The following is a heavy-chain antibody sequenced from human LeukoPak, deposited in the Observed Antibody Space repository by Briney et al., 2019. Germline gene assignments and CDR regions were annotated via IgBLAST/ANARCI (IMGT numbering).Heavy chain of an antibody. CDR1: GFTFSSYS. V-gene: IGHV3-21*01. J-gene: IGHJ4*02. CDR2: ISSSSSYI. D-gene: IGHD3-3*01. Sequence: GGSLRLSCAASGFTFSSYSMNWVRQAPGKGLEWVSSISSSSSYIYYADSVKGRFTISRDNAKNSLYLQMNSLRAEDTAVYYCARDGSRVEVGYDFWSGSLDYWGQGTLVTVSS. CDR3: ARDGSRVEVGYDFWSGSLDY.